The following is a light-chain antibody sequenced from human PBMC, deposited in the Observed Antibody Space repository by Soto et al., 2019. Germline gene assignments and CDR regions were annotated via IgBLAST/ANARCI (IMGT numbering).Light chain of an antibody. Sequence: QSALTQPASVSGSPGQSITISCTGTSSDVGGYHYVSWYQQHPGKAPKLMIYDVSNRPSGVSNRLSGAKSGNTASLTIAGLQAEDEADYYCSSYTVSSTLYVFGSGTRLTVL. CDR3: SSYTVSSTLYV. J-gene: IGLJ1*01. CDR2: DVS. CDR1: SSDVGGYHY. V-gene: IGLV2-14*01.